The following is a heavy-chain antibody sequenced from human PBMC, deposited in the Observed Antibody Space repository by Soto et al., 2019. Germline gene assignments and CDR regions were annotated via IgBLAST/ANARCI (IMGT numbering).Heavy chain of an antibody. J-gene: IGHJ4*02. CDR3: AKDGGSSGWYFDY. CDR1: GFTFSSYG. Sequence: QVQLVESGGGVVQPGRSLRLSCAASGFTFSSYGMHWVRQAPGKGLEWVAVISYDGSNKYYADSVKGRFTISRDNSKNTLYLQMNSLRAEDTAVYYCAKDGGSSGWYFDYWGQGTLVTVSS. D-gene: IGHD6-19*01. V-gene: IGHV3-30*18. CDR2: ISYDGSNK.